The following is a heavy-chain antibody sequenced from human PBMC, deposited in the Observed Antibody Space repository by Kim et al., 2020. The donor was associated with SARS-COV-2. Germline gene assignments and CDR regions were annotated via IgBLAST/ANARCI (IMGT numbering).Heavy chain of an antibody. V-gene: IGHV3-23*01. CDR2: IYGSGGNR. CDR3: AKVGPSREVDY. D-gene: IGHD1-26*01. CDR1: GFTLSNYD. Sequence: GGSLRLSCAASGFTLSNYDMSWVRQGPGKGLEWVSGIYGSGGNRYYADSVKGRFTISRDNSKNTLYLQINSLRAEDTAVYYCAKVGPSREVDYWGQGTLVTVSS. J-gene: IGHJ4*02.